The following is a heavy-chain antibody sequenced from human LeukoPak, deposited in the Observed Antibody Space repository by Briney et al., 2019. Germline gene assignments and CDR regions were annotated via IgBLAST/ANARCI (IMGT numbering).Heavy chain of an antibody. J-gene: IGHJ4*02. Sequence: SETLSLTCTVSGGSISSYYWSWVRQPPGKGLECVGYIYYSGSTNYNPSLKSRGTISVDTSKNQFSLKLSSVTAADTAVYYCAKYYDFWSGYYVFDYWGQGTLVTVSS. D-gene: IGHD3-3*01. CDR2: IYYSGST. CDR1: GGSISSYY. CDR3: AKYYDFWSGYYVFDY. V-gene: IGHV4-59*08.